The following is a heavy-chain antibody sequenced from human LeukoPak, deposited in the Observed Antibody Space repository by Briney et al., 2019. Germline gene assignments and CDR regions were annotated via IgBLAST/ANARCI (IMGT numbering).Heavy chain of an antibody. CDR1: GFTFSTYW. Sequence: GGSLRLSCAVSGFTFSTYWMSWVRQAPGKGLEWVANIKQDGSEKYYVDSVKGRFTISRDNAKNSLYLQMNSLRAEDTAVYYCARLSLVRGVMATWGQGTLVTVSS. J-gene: IGHJ5*02. CDR3: ARLSLVRGVMAT. V-gene: IGHV3-7*01. CDR2: IKQDGSEK. D-gene: IGHD3-10*01.